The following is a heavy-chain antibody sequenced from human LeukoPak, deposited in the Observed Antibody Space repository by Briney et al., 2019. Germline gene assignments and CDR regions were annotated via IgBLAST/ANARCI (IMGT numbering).Heavy chain of an antibody. V-gene: IGHV3-23*01. CDR3: AKDEVLWFGERAFDI. CDR2: ISTSGGTT. CDR1: GFTLSSYA. D-gene: IGHD3-10*01. J-gene: IGHJ3*02. Sequence: GGSLRLSCAASGFTLSSYAMNWVRQAPGKGLDWVSVISTSGGTTYYADSVKGRFTISRDNSKNTLYLQMNSLSVEDTAVYYCAKDEVLWFGERAFDIWGHGTMVTVSS.